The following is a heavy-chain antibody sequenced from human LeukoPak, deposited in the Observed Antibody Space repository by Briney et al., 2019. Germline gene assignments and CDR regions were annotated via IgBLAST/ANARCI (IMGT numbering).Heavy chain of an antibody. V-gene: IGHV3-21*01. CDR1: GFTFSSYS. D-gene: IGHD6-13*01. J-gene: IGHJ6*02. Sequence: GGSLRLSCAASGFTFSSYSMNWVRQAPGKGLVWVSSISSCSSYIYYAKSVKGRFTISRDNAKNSLYLQMNSLRAEDTAVYYCVRVNRLAAAGTNYYGMDVWGQGTTVTVSS. CDR2: ISSCSSYI. CDR3: VRVNRLAAAGTNYYGMDV.